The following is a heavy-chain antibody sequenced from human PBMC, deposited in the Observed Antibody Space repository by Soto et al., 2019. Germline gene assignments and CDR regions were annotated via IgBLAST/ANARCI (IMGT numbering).Heavy chain of an antibody. Sequence: EVQLVESGGGLVQPGGSLRLSCAASGFTFSSYDMHWVRQATGKGLEWVSAIGTAGDTYYPGSVKGRFTISRENAKNSLYLQMNSLRAGDTAVYYCARYRYFENYMDVWGKGTTVTVSS. D-gene: IGHD3-9*01. CDR2: IGTAGDT. J-gene: IGHJ6*03. CDR1: GFTFSSYD. CDR3: ARYRYFENYMDV. V-gene: IGHV3-13*01.